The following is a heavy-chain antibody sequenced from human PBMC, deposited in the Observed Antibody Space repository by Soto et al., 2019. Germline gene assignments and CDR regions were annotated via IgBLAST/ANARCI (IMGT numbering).Heavy chain of an antibody. CDR1: GFTFSNFG. D-gene: IGHD2-15*01. V-gene: IGHV3-30*18. CDR3: AKGSEVARQELDY. CDR2: ISSDGSDK. Sequence: HPGGSLSLSCAASGFTFSNFGMHWVRQAPGKGLEWVAVISSDGSDKYYSDSVKGRFTISRDNSKNTLFLQMNSLRVEDTAVYYCAKGSEVARQELDYWGQGTLVTVSS. J-gene: IGHJ4*02.